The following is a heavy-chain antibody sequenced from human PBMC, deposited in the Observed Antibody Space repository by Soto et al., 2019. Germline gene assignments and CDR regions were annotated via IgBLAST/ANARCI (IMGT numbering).Heavy chain of an antibody. D-gene: IGHD3-22*01. CDR2: IYSGGST. V-gene: IGHV3-53*01. CDR1: GFTVSSNY. Sequence: GGSLRLSCAASGFTVSSNYMSCVRQAPGKGLAWVSVIYSGGSTYYADSVKGRFTISRDNSKNTLYLQMNSLRAEDTAVYYCARAVIEGYYDSSPYYFDYWGQGTLVTVSS. J-gene: IGHJ4*02. CDR3: ARAVIEGYYDSSPYYFDY.